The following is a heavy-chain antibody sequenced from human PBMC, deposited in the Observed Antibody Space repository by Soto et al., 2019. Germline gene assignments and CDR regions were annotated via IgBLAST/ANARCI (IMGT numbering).Heavy chain of an antibody. D-gene: IGHD3-3*01. J-gene: IGHJ6*02. CDR1: GRKSGRFS. V-gene: IGHV3-30-3*01. CDR2: ISYDGSNK. CDR3: ARDDLPKYYDFLSGYYDAQINYAGKGMAV. Sequence: CRASGRKSGRFSMLAVPQTKKKGLEWVAVISYDGSNKYYADSVKGRFTISRDNSKNTLYLQMNSLRAEDTAVYYCARDDLPKYYDFLSGYYDAQINYAGKGMAVRLHGSTV.